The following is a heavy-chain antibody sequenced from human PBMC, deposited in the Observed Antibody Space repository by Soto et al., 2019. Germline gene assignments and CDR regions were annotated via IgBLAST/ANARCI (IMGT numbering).Heavy chain of an antibody. CDR3: AKDLDLYSSSFFLDY. Sequence: GGSLRLSCAASGFTFSSYGMHWVRQAPGKGLEWVAVISYDGSNKYYADSVKGRFTISRDNSKNTLYLQMNSLRAEDTAVYYSAKDLDLYSSSFFLDYWGQGTLVTVSS. V-gene: IGHV3-30*18. J-gene: IGHJ4*02. CDR1: GFTFSSYG. D-gene: IGHD6-13*01. CDR2: ISYDGSNK.